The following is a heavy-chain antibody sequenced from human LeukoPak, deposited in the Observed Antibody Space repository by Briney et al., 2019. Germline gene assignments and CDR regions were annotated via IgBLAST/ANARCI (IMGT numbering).Heavy chain of an antibody. V-gene: IGHV3-21*01. D-gene: IGHD4-23*01. J-gene: IGHJ4*02. CDR1: GFTFSSYS. CDR2: ISSSSSYI. Sequence: GGSLRLSCAASGFTFSSYSMNWVRQAPGKGLEWVSSISSSSSYIYYADSVKGRFTISRDNAKNSLYLQMNSLRAEDTAVYYCARGAHKRDDYGGFFDYWGQGTLVTVSS. CDR3: ARGAHKRDDYGGFFDY.